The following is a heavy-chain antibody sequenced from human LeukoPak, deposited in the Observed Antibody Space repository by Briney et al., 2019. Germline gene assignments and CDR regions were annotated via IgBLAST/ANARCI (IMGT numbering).Heavy chain of an antibody. J-gene: IGHJ4*02. V-gene: IGHV3-48*02. CDR3: ARVTY. CDR2: ISSSSTI. CDR1: GFTFSSYS. Sequence: GGSPRLSCAASGFTFSSYSMTWVRQAPGKGLEWVSYISSSSTIYYADSVKGRFTISRDNAKNSLYLQMNSLRDEDTAVYYCARVTYWGQGTLVTVSS.